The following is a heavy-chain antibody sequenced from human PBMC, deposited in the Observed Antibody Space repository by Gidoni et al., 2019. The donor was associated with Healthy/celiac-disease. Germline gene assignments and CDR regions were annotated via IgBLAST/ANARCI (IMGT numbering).Heavy chain of an antibody. CDR2: INPNSGGT. CDR3: ARGRGYYYGMDV. Sequence: QVQLVQSGAEVKKPGASVKVSCKASGYTFTGYYMHWVRQAPGEGLEWMGRINPNSGGTNYAKKFQGRVTMTRETSISTAYMELSRLRSDATAVYSCARGRGYYYGMDVWGQGTTVTVSS. CDR1: GYTFTGYY. V-gene: IGHV1-2*06. D-gene: IGHD3-10*01. J-gene: IGHJ6*02.